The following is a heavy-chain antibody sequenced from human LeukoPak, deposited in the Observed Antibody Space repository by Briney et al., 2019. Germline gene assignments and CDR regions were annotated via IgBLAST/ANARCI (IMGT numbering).Heavy chain of an antibody. CDR2: VHYSGST. V-gene: IGHV4-59*01. Sequence: SETLSLTCSVSGGSISSDYWGWIRQPPGKGLEWIAYVHYSGSTSYNPSLKSRVTISIDTSKNQFSLKLSSVTAADTAVYYCAGYGSGSYYKAFAYWGQGTLVTVSS. CDR3: AGYGSGSYYKAFAY. CDR1: GGSISSDY. D-gene: IGHD3-10*01. J-gene: IGHJ4*02.